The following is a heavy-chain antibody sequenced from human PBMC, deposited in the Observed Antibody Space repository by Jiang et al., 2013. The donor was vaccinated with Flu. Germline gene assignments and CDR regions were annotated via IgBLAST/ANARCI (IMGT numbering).Heavy chain of an antibody. D-gene: IGHD2-21*02. J-gene: IGHJ4*02. CDR2: IYWDDER. Sequence: KPTQTLTLTCAFSGFSLSNTGVGVGWIRQPPGKALEWLAHIYWDDERRYNPFLQSRLTITKDTSKNQVFLLLTDMNPVDTATYYCAHGLTEDHGALPYWGQGTLVTVSS. V-gene: IGHV2-5*02. CDR3: AHGLTEDHGALPY. CDR1: GFSLSNTGVG.